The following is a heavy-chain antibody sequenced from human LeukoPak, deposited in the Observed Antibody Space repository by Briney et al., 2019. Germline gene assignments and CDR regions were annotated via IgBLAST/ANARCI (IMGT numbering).Heavy chain of an antibody. D-gene: IGHD4-23*01. V-gene: IGHV1-8*03. CDR3: ARVFYGGNHRGAFDI. CDR2: MNPNSGNT. CDR1: GYTFTSYD. J-gene: IGHJ3*02. Sequence: ASVKVSCKASGYTFTSYDINWVRQAPGQGLEWMGWMNPNSGNTVYAQKFQGRVTITRNTSISTAYMELSSLRSEDTAVYYCARVFYGGNHRGAFDIWGQGTMVTVSS.